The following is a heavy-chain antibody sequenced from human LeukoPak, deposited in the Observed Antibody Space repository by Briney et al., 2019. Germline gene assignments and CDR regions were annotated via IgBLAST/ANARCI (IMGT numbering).Heavy chain of an antibody. CDR2: IYYSGST. Sequence: SETLSLTCTVSGGSISSYYWSWIRQPPGKGLEWIGYIYYSGSTNYNPSLKSRVTISVDTSKNQFSLKQSSVTAADTAVYYCARELTGYFYFDYWGQGTLVTVSS. V-gene: IGHV4-59*01. CDR1: GGSISSYY. D-gene: IGHD3-9*01. CDR3: ARELTGYFYFDY. J-gene: IGHJ4*02.